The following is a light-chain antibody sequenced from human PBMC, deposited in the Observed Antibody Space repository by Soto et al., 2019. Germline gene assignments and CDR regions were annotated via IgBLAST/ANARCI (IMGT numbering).Light chain of an antibody. CDR2: RNN. Sequence: QPVLTHPVSGSGAALDSVSITYSGSSSNIGSNYVYWYQQLPGTAPKLLIYRNNQRPSGVPDRFSGSKSGTSASLAISGLRSEDEADYYCAAWDDSLSGQVFGTGTKVTVL. V-gene: IGLV1-47*01. J-gene: IGLJ1*01. CDR3: AAWDDSLSGQV. CDR1: SSNIGSNY.